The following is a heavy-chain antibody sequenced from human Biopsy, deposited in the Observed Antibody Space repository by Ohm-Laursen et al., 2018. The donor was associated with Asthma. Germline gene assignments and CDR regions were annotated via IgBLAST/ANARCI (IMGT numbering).Heavy chain of an antibody. CDR2: INPVFGAT. D-gene: IGHD2-2*01. CDR1: GGTFNTYV. Sequence: SVKVSCKPLGGTFNTYVIGWVRQAPGQGLEWMGGINPVFGATTYPQKFQDRVTITADDSTSTVYMELSSLRSEDTAVYYCARKAGSCISRTCYSLDFWGQGTLVTVSS. J-gene: IGHJ4*02. V-gene: IGHV1-69*13. CDR3: ARKAGSCISRTCYSLDF.